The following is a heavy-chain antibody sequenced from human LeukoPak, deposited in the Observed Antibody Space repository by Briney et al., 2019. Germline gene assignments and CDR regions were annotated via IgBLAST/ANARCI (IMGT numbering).Heavy chain of an antibody. V-gene: IGHV3-30*18. Sequence: QPERSLRLSCAASGFTFSSYGMHWVRQAPGKELEWVAVISYDVSNKYYADSVKGRFTISRDNSKNTLFLQMSSLRAEDTAIYYCAKTIPYWYFDLWGRGTLVTVSS. J-gene: IGHJ2*01. CDR3: AKTIPYWYFDL. CDR1: GFTFSSYG. D-gene: IGHD5-24*01. CDR2: ISYDVSNK.